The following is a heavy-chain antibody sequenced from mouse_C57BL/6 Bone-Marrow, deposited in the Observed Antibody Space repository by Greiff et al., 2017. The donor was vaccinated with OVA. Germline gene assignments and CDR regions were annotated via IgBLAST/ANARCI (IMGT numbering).Heavy chain of an antibody. V-gene: IGHV1-69*01. CDR2: IDPSDSYT. J-gene: IGHJ3*01. Sequence: QVQLQQPGAELVMPGASVTLSCTASGYTFTSYWMHWVKQRPGQGLEWIGEIDPSDSYTNYNQKFKGKATWTVDKSSSTAYMQLSSLTSEDSAVYYCARGPAWFAYWGQGTLVTVSA. CDR3: ARGPAWFAY. CDR1: GYTFTSYW.